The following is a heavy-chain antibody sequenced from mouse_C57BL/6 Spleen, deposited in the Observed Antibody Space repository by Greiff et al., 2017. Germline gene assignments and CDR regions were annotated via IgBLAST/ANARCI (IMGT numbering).Heavy chain of an antibody. D-gene: IGHD2-3*01. V-gene: IGHV5-17*01. CDR3: PTDGYYPYAMDY. J-gene: IGHJ4*01. Sequence: EVQRVESGGGLVKPGGSLKLSCAASGFTFSDYGMHWVRQAPEKGLEWVAYISSGSSTIYYADTVKGRFTISRDNAKNTLFLQMTSLRSEDTAMYYCPTDGYYPYAMDYWGQGTSVTVSS. CDR2: ISSGSSTI. CDR1: GFTFSDYG.